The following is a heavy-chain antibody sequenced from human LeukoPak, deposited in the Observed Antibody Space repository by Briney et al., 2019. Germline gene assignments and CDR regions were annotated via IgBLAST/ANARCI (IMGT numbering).Heavy chain of an antibody. J-gene: IGHJ4*02. D-gene: IGHD6-19*01. Sequence: GGSLRLSCAASGFTFSSYAMHWVRQAPGKGLEWVSVIYSGGSTYYADSVKGRFTISRDNSKNTLYLQMNSLRAEDTAVYYCARGEWLALDYWGQGTLVTVSS. V-gene: IGHV3-53*01. CDR1: GFTFSSYA. CDR2: IYSGGST. CDR3: ARGEWLALDY.